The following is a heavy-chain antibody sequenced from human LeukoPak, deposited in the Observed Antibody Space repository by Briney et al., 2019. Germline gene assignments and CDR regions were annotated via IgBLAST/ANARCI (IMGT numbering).Heavy chain of an antibody. J-gene: IGHJ6*03. V-gene: IGHV4-4*07. CDR3: ARDSRYSSSWYRRYYYYMDV. D-gene: IGHD6-13*01. Sequence: SETLSLTCTVSGGSISSYYWSWIRQPAGKGLEWIGRIDTSGSTNYNPSLKSRVTMSVDTSKNQFSLKLSSVTAADTAVYYCARDSRYSSSWYRRYYYYMDVWGKGPRSPSP. CDR1: GGSISSYY. CDR2: IDTSGST.